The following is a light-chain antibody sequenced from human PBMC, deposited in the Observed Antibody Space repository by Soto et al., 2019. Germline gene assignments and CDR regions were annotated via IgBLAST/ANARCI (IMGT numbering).Light chain of an antibody. CDR1: SSDIGAFNF. V-gene: IGLV2-14*03. Sequence: QSVLPQPASVSGSPGQSISIPCTGTSSDIGAFNFVSWYQQHPGKAPTVLIDGVTNRPSGVDYRFSGSKSGNKASMIISGLRPEDEAAYYCSSFTRASTRIFGTGTKVTVL. J-gene: IGLJ1*01. CDR3: SSFTRASTRI. CDR2: GVT.